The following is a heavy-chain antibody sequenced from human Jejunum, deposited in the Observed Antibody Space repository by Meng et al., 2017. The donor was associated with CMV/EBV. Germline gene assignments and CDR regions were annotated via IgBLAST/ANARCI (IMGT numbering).Heavy chain of an antibody. J-gene: IGHJ6*02. CDR2: IYSGGTI. CDR1: GFAVSSNF. D-gene: IGHD2-2*01. CDR3: VKGTDQSKSGDV. V-gene: IGHV3-53*01. Sequence: EVQVVEAGGGLIQPGGSLRLSCSASGFAVSSNFMNWVRQAPGKGLEWVSVIYSGGTISYADSVKGRFTISRDNSQNTLSLEMNSLRVEDTAVYYCVKGTDQSKSGDVWGQGTTVTVSS.